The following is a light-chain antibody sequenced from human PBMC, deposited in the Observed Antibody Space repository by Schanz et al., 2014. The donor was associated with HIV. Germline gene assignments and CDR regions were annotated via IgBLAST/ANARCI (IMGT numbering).Light chain of an antibody. Sequence: QSVLTQPPSASGTPGQRVTISCSGTRSNIGSNYVYWYQQFPGTAPKLLIYRNNQRPSGVPDRFSGSKSGTSASLAISGLRSEDEADYYCASWDDSLTVVFGGGTKLTVL. V-gene: IGLV1-47*01. CDR2: RNN. J-gene: IGLJ2*01. CDR1: RSNIGSNY. CDR3: ASWDDSLTVV.